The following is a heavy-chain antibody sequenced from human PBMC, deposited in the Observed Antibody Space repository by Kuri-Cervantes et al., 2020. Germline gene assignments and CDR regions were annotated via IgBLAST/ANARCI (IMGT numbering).Heavy chain of an antibody. CDR3: ARDNRLDY. J-gene: IGHJ4*02. D-gene: IGHD1-14*01. Sequence: GESLKISCAASGFTFTDYAIHWVRQAPGKGPEWVAVISYDGRDKHIANSVKGRFTISRDNSKNTLYLQMNSLRAEDTAVYYCARDNRLDYWGQGTLVTVSS. CDR1: GFTFTDYA. CDR2: ISYDGRDK. V-gene: IGHV3-30-3*01.